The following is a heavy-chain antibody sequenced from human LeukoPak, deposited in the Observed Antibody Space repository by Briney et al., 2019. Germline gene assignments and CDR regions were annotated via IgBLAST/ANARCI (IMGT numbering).Heavy chain of an antibody. CDR1: GYTFSSSW. J-gene: IGHJ4*02. Sequence: GGSLRLSCAASGYTFSSSWMHWVRQAPGEGLEWVSAISGSGGSTYYADSVKGRFTISRDNSKNTLYLQMNSLRAEDTAVYYCAKDIPYGSGSPIIDYWGQGTLVAVSS. D-gene: IGHD3-10*01. V-gene: IGHV3-23*01. CDR3: AKDIPYGSGSPIIDY. CDR2: ISGSGGST.